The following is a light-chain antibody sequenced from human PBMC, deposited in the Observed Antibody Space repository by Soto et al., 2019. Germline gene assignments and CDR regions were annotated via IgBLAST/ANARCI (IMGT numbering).Light chain of an antibody. V-gene: IGKV1-5*01. J-gene: IGKJ1*01. CDR2: DAY. CDR3: KQYNSYSWT. Sequence: DIQIAQSPSPPSASVGDRVTITCPASQSISSWLAWYQQKPGKAHKLLIYDAYSLESGVQSRFGGSGSGTEFTLTIRSLQPDDFATYYCKQYNSYSWTFGQGTKVDIK. CDR1: QSISSW.